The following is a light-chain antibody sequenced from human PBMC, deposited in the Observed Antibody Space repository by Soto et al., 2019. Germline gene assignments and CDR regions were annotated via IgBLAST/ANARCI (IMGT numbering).Light chain of an antibody. CDR2: AAS. CDR3: QQYYTYPLT. CDR1: QGISSY. V-gene: IGKV1-8*01. Sequence: AIRMTQSPASLSASPGDRVTITCRASQGISSYLAWYQQKPGKAPKVLIYAASSLETGVPSRFSGSGSGTDFTLTISSLQSEDFAIYYCQQYYTYPLTFDQGTKVEIK. J-gene: IGKJ1*01.